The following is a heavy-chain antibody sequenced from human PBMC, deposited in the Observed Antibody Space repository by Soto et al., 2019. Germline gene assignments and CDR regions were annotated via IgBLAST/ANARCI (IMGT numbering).Heavy chain of an antibody. CDR1: GGTFSSYT. D-gene: IGHD6-13*01. CDR3: AREAAYSSTFDY. J-gene: IGHJ4*02. Sequence: QVQLVQSGAEVKKPGSSVKVSCKASGGTFSSYTISWVRQAPGQGLEWMGRIIPILGIANYAQKFQGRVTITADKSTSTAYMALSSLRSEDTAVYYCAREAAYSSTFDYWGQGTLVTVSS. CDR2: IIPILGIA. V-gene: IGHV1-69*08.